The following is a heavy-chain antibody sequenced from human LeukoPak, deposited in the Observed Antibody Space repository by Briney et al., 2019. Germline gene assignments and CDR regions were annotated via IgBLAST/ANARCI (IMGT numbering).Heavy chain of an antibody. J-gene: IGHJ5*02. CDR1: GYTFTSYG. D-gene: IGHD3-22*01. CDR2: INGYNGNT. V-gene: IGHV1-18*01. CDR3: VRSTVNDYVSTSYYPWFDP. Sequence: ASVKVSCKASGYTFTSYGISWVRQAPGQGLEWMGWINGYNGNTHYAQKLQGRVTMTTDTSTSTAFMELRSLRSDDTAVYYCVRSTVNDYVSTSYYPWFDPWGQGTLVTVSS.